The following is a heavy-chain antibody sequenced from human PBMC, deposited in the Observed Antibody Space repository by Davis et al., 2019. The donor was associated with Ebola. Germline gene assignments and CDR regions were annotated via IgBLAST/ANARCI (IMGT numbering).Heavy chain of an antibody. CDR1: AFTVSRNY. J-gene: IGHJ6*02. V-gene: IGHV3-53*01. CDR2: IYNGGST. D-gene: IGHD2-2*01. CDR3: ARQLPYYSYGMDV. Sequence: GGSLRLSCAASAFTVSRNYMSWVRQAPGKGLEWVSVIYNGGSTYYADSVKGRFTISRDNSKNTLYLQMNSLRAEDTAVYFCARQLPYYSYGMDVWGQGTTVTVSS.